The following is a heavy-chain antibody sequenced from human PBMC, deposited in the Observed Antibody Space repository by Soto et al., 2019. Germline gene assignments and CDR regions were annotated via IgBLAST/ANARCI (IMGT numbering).Heavy chain of an antibody. Sequence: EVQLLESGGGLVQPGGSLRLSCAGSGLTFSRHAMAWVRQAPGKGLEWLSSVSESSSNTYYADSVKGRFTISKDNSKNMLYLQMNSLRDEDTAVYYCAKKPNGFDSWGQGTLVTVSS. CDR2: VSESSSNT. CDR1: GLTFSRHA. CDR3: AKKPNGFDS. V-gene: IGHV3-23*01. J-gene: IGHJ5*01.